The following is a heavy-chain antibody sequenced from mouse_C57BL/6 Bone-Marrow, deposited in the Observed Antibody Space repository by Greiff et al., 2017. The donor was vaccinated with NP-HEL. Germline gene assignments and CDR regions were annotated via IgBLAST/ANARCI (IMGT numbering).Heavy chain of an antibody. V-gene: IGHV1-81*01. D-gene: IGHD6-5*01. CDR1: GYTFTSYG. Sequence: QVQLQQSGAELARPGASVKLSCKASGYTFTSYGISWVKQRTGQGLEWIGEIYPRSGNTYYNEKFKGKATLTADKSSSTAYMELRSLTSEDSAVYFCARRGAYQFFAYWGQGTLVTVSA. CDR3: ARRGAYQFFAY. CDR2: IYPRSGNT. J-gene: IGHJ3*01.